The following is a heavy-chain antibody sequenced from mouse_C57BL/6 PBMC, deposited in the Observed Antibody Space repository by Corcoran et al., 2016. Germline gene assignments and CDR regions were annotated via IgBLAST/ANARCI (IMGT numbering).Heavy chain of an antibody. V-gene: IGHV1-81*01. CDR1: GFTFTSYG. J-gene: IGHJ1*03. D-gene: IGHD1-1*01. CDR3: ARTVISGWYFDV. Sequence: QVQLQQSGAELASPGASVKLSCKASGFTFTSYGLSWVKQRTGQGLEWIGEIYPRRGNTYYNEKFKGKATLTADKSSSTAYMELSSMTSEDSAVYFCARTVISGWYFDVWGTGTRVTVSS. CDR2: IYPRRGNT.